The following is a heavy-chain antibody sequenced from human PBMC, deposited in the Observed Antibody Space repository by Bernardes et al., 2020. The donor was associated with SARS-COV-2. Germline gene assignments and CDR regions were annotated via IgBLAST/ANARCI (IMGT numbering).Heavy chain of an antibody. Sequence: ASVKVSCKASGYTFTGFQMHWVRQAPGQGLEWMGRMNPSTGYTRYAQKFQGMVTMTRDTSISTVYMELSRLRSDDTAVYYCARERPDITGTPRDWGQGTLVTVSS. V-gene: IGHV1-2*06. CDR3: ARERPDITGTPRD. CDR2: MNPSTGYT. D-gene: IGHD1-7*01. CDR1: GYTFTGFQ. J-gene: IGHJ4*02.